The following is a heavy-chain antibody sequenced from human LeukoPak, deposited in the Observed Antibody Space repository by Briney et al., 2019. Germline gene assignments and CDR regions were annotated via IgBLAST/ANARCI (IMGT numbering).Heavy chain of an antibody. J-gene: IGHJ4*02. Sequence: GGSLRLSCAASGLTFSSYAMNWVRQAPGKGLEWVSAITGSGGRTYYADSVKGRFTISRDNSKNTLYLQMNSLRAEDTAIYYCAKEYTGTFSPFPSYFDNWGQGTLVTVSS. V-gene: IGHV3-23*01. CDR1: GLTFSSYA. CDR3: AKEYTGTFSPFPSYFDN. CDR2: ITGSGGRT. D-gene: IGHD1-26*01.